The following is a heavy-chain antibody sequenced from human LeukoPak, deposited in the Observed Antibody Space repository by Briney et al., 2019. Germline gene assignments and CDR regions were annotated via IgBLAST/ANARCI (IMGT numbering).Heavy chain of an antibody. D-gene: IGHD3-22*01. CDR1: GYTFTSYD. J-gene: IGHJ4*02. CDR2: MNPNSGNT. Sequence: ASVKVSCKASGYTFTSYDINWVRQATGQGLEWMGWMNPNSGNTGYAQKFQGRVTMTRNTSISTAYMELSSLRSEDTAVYYCARGLHYYDSIAWGYWGQGTLVTVSS. CDR3: ARGLHYYDSIAWGY. V-gene: IGHV1-8*01.